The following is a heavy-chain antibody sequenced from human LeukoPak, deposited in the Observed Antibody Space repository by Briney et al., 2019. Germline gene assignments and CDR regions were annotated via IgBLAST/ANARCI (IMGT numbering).Heavy chain of an antibody. CDR2: IYYSGST. CDR1: GDSISSYY. V-gene: IGHV4-59*01. CDR3: ASLLRALVAFDI. Sequence: KPSETLSLTCTVSGDSISSYYWSWIRQPPGKGLEWIGYIYYSGSTNYNPSLKSRVTISVDTSKNQFSLKLSSVTAADTAVYYCASLLRALVAFDIWGQGTLVTVSS. D-gene: IGHD1-26*01. J-gene: IGHJ3*02.